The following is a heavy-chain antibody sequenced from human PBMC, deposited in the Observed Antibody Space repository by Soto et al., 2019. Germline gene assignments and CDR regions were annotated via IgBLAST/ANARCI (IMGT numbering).Heavy chain of an antibody. V-gene: IGHV3-30-3*01. D-gene: IGHD6-6*01. CDR2: ISYDGSNK. Sequence: GGSLRLSCAASGFTFSSYAMHWVRQAPGKGLEWVAVISYDGSNKYYADSVKGRFTISRDNSKNTLYLQMNSLRAEDTAVYYCARDYNLDRAARRSNGMDVWGQGTTVTVSS. CDR3: ARDYNLDRAARRSNGMDV. CDR1: GFTFSSYA. J-gene: IGHJ6*02.